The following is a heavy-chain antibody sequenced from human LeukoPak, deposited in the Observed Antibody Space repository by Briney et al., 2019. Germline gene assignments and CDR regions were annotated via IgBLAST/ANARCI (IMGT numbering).Heavy chain of an antibody. CDR3: ARDRMDAGTYFDY. CDR1: GYTFTTYG. Sequence: ASVKVSCRSSGYTFTTYGITWVRQAPGQGLEWMGWISTYNGNTNYAQKLQGRVTMTTDTSTSTAYMELRSLRSDDTAMYYCARDRMDAGTYFDYWGQGTLVTVSS. V-gene: IGHV1-18*01. D-gene: IGHD3-10*01. CDR2: ISTYNGNT. J-gene: IGHJ4*02.